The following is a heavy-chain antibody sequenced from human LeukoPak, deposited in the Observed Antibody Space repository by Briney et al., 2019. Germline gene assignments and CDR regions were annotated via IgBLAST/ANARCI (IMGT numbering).Heavy chain of an antibody. CDR1: GGSISSYY. Sequence: YPSETLSLTCAVSGGSISSYYWSWIRQPAGKGLEWVGRIYTSGSTNYNPSLKSRVTMSVDTSKNQFSLKLSSVTAADTAVYYCARDQRYSGYELWGQGTLVTVSS. D-gene: IGHD5-12*01. J-gene: IGHJ4*02. CDR2: IYTSGST. V-gene: IGHV4-4*07. CDR3: ARDQRYSGYEL.